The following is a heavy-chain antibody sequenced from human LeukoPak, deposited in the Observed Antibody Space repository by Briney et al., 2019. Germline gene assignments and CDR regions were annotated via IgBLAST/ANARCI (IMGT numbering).Heavy chain of an antibody. J-gene: IGHJ4*02. CDR3: ARGQWFRAF. CDR2: IHYSGSA. CDR1: GGSFSGYY. D-gene: IGHD3-10*01. V-gene: IGHV4-34*01. Sequence: SETRSLTCAVYGGSFSGYYWTWIRQPPGKGLEWIGEIHYSGSATYNPSLKSRVTISVDTSKNQFSLKMNSVTAADTAVYYCARGQWFRAFWSRGTPVTVSS.